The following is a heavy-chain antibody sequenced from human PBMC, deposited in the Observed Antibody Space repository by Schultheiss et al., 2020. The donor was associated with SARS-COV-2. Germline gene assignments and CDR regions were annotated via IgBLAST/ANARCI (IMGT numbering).Heavy chain of an antibody. D-gene: IGHD6-19*01. CDR2: IYYSGST. CDR1: GGSISRSSDY. CDR3: ARDFGSSGWFGIGYYGMDV. V-gene: IGHV4-61*05. J-gene: IGHJ6*02. Sequence: SETLSLTCTVGGGSISRSSDYWGWIRQPPGKGLEWIGYIYYSGSTNYNPSLKSRVTISVDTSKNQFSLKLGSVTAADMAVYYCARDFGSSGWFGIGYYGMDVWGQGTTVTVSS.